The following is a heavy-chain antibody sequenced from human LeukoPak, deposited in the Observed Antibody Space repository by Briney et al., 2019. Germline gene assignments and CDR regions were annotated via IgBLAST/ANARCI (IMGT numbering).Heavy chain of an antibody. V-gene: IGHV3-23*01. D-gene: IGHD1-7*01. CDR1: GFTFSSYA. CDR3: ARENWNLFRAFDI. J-gene: IGHJ3*02. Sequence: PGGSLRLSCAASGFTFSSYAMSWVRQVPGKGLEWVSVISGSGDNTYYADSVKGRFTISRDNAKNSLYLQMNSLRAEDTAVYYCARENWNLFRAFDIWGQGTMVTVSS. CDR2: ISGSGDNT.